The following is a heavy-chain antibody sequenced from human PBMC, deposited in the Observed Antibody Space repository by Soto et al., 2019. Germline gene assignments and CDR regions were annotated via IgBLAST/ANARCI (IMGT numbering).Heavy chain of an antibody. V-gene: IGHV4-31*03. CDR3: ARGGDEYYFDY. CDR2: IYYSGST. Sequence: TLSLTCSVSGGSISSDGYYWSWIRQHPGKGLEWIGYIYYSGSTFYNPSLKSRVTISXXXSXXXFXLXXXSXTAADTAVYYCARGGDEYYFDYWGQGTLVTVSS. CDR1: GGSISSDGYY. J-gene: IGHJ4*02.